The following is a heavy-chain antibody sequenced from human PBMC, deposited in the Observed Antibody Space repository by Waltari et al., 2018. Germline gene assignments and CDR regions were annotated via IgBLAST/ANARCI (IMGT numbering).Heavy chain of an antibody. CDR2: IYYSGST. CDR1: GGSISSCGYY. D-gene: IGHD3-3*01. Sequence: QVQLQESGPGLVKPSQTLSLTCTFSGGSISSCGYYWSWIRQPPGKGLEWIGYIYYSGSTYYNPSLKSRVTISVDTSKNQFSLKLSSVTAADTAVYYCARTKYYDFWSGYPYPYYFDYWGQGTLVTVSS. CDR3: ARTKYYDFWSGYPYPYYFDY. J-gene: IGHJ4*02. V-gene: IGHV4-31*03.